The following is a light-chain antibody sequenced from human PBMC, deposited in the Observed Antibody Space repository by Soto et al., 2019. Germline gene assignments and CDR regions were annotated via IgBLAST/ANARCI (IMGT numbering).Light chain of an antibody. CDR3: LHSYTFPLT. CDR1: QDISNY. CDR2: AAS. V-gene: IGKV1-39*01. Sequence: DIQMTQSPFSLSASVGDTVTLTCRASQDISNYLNWLQQKPGKAPKLLIYAASTLQTGVPSRFSGSESGTDFTLTISSLQPEDFAIYFCLHSYTFPLTFGPGTRVEIK. J-gene: IGKJ3*01.